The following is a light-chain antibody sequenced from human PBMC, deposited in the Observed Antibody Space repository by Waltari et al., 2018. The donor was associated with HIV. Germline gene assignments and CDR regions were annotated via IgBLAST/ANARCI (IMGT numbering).Light chain of an antibody. Sequence: QSVLTQPPSVSGAPGQRVTISCTGSSSTIGAGYDVHWYQQLPGTAPKLLIYGNSTRPSGVPDRCSGSKSGTSASLAITGLLAEDEADYYCQSYDSSLSVWVFGGGTKLTVL. CDR1: SSTIGAGYD. V-gene: IGLV1-40*01. CDR2: GNS. CDR3: QSYDSSLSVWV. J-gene: IGLJ3*02.